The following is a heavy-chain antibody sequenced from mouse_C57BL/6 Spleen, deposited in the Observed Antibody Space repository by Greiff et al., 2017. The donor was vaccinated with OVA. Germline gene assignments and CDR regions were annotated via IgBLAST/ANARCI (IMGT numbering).Heavy chain of an antibody. CDR3: ARSSPGNYDAMDY. Sequence: EVQLQQSGPELVKPGASVKISCKASGYTFTDYYMNWVKQSHGKSLEWIGDINPNNGGTSYNQKFKGKATLTVDKSSSTAYMELRSLTSEDSAVYYCARSSPGNYDAMDYWGQGTSVTVSS. V-gene: IGHV1-26*01. J-gene: IGHJ4*01. CDR2: INPNNGGT. CDR1: GYTFTDYY. D-gene: IGHD2-1*01.